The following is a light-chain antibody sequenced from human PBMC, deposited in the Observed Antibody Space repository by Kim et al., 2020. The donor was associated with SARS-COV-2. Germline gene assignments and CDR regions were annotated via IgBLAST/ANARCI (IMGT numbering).Light chain of an antibody. CDR2: GAS. V-gene: IGKV3-20*01. CDR1: QSVSSIY. Sequence: GERATLSGRASQSVSSIYLAWYQQKPGQAPRLLIYGASSRATGIPDRFSGSGSGTDFTLTISRLEPEDFAVYYCQQYGSSPPKYTFGQGTKLEI. CDR3: QQYGSSPPKYT. J-gene: IGKJ2*01.